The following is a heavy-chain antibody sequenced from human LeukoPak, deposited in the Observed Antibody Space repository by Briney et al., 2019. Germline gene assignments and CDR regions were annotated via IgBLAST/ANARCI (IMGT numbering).Heavy chain of an antibody. CDR2: IIPIFGTA. D-gene: IGHD5-12*01. CDR3: ARDRNSAYSEYYMDV. Sequence: ASVRVSCKASGGTFSSYAISWVRQAPGQGLEWMGGIIPIFGTANYAQKVQGRVTITTDKSTSIVYMQMNSLRSEDTAVYYCARDRNSAYSEYYMDVWGKGTTVTVSS. CDR1: GGTFSSYA. V-gene: IGHV1-69*05. J-gene: IGHJ6*03.